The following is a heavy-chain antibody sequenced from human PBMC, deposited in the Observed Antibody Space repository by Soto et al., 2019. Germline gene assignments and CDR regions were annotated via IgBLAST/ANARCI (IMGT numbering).Heavy chain of an antibody. CDR1: GGSFSDFA. J-gene: IGHJ4*02. D-gene: IGHD2-15*01. V-gene: IGHV1-69*01. CDR3: ARGAIVAVPAALSSYHDYTNYRFDS. CDR2: IIPMFAAT. Sequence: QVQLAQSGAEMTKPGSSVKVSCRASGGSFSDFAFSWVRQAPGQGLEWMGGIIPMFAATKYAQRLQDRVTSTADESTNTVYLALNSLTSDDTAIYYCARGAIVAVPAALSSYHDYTNYRFDSWGQGTLVTVSS.